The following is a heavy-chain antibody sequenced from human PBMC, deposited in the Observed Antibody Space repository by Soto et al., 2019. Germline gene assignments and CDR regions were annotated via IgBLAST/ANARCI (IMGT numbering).Heavy chain of an antibody. Sequence: SETLSLTCAVYGGYFSGYYWSWIRQPPGKGLEWIGEINHSGSTNYNPSLKSRVTISVDTSKNQFSLKLSSVTAADTAVYYCARVTSSRGFFDIWGQGTMVTVSS. CDR2: INHSGST. V-gene: IGHV4-34*01. J-gene: IGHJ3*02. CDR3: ARVTSSRGFFDI. CDR1: GGYFSGYY. D-gene: IGHD6-6*01.